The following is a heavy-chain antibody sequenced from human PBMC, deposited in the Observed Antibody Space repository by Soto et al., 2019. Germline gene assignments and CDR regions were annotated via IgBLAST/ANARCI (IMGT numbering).Heavy chain of an antibody. J-gene: IGHJ4*02. V-gene: IGHV1-69*06. CDR2: IIPIFNST. Sequence: SAKVSCKGYGSRFSNYVISWVGQAPGHGLEWLGRIIPIFNSTKYAQSFQGRVTITADKSTSTASLELSSLRSDDTAVYYCAREGRGKKAGYNGLVSLGYWGQGTLVTVSS. CDR3: AREGRGKKAGYNGLVSLGY. CDR1: GSRFSNYV. D-gene: IGHD2-2*02.